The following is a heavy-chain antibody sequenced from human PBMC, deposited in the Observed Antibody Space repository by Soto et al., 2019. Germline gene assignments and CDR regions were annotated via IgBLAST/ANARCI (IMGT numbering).Heavy chain of an antibody. CDR3: AKEDSSSWHYYYGMDV. Sequence: QVQLVESGGGVVQPGRSLRLSCAASGFTFSSYGMNWVRQAPGKGLEWVAVISYDGRNKYYADSVKGRFTISRDSSKNRLYLEMRRLGAEDTAVYYCAKEDSSSWHYYYGMDVWGQGTTVTVSS. CDR1: GFTFSSYG. V-gene: IGHV3-30*18. J-gene: IGHJ6*02. D-gene: IGHD6-13*01. CDR2: ISYDGRNK.